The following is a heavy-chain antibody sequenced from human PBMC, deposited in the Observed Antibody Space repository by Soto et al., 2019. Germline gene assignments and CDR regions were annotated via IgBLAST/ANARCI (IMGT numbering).Heavy chain of an antibody. Sequence: GGSLSLSCAASGLPSSGFGLHGVGRAQARGLGWVAVIWYDGSNKYYADSVKGRFTISRDNSKNTLYLQMNSLRAEDTAVYYCARDSPTTPFDYWGQGTLVTVSS. J-gene: IGHJ4*02. CDR1: GLPSSGFG. CDR3: ARDSPTTPFDY. V-gene: IGHV3-33*01. CDR2: IWYDGSNK. D-gene: IGHD4-17*01.